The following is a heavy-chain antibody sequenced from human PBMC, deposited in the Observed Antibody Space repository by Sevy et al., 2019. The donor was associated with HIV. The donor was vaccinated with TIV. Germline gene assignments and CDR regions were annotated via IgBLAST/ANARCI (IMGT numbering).Heavy chain of an antibody. Sequence: SETLSLTCTVSGGSISSYYWSWIRQPAGKGLEWIGRIYTSGSTNYNPSLKSRVTMSVDTSKNQFSLKLSAVTAADTAVYYCARDGGGIVVDSDAFDIWGQGTMVTVSS. CDR2: IYTSGST. CDR3: ARDGGGIVVDSDAFDI. CDR1: GGSISSYY. D-gene: IGHD2-15*01. J-gene: IGHJ3*02. V-gene: IGHV4-4*07.